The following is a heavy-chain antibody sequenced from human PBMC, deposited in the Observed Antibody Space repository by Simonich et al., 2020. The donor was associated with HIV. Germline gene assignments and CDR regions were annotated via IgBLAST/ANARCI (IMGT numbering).Heavy chain of an antibody. D-gene: IGHD3-16*01. CDR3: ASGGSISSVWADDY. CDR2: ISYDGSNK. J-gene: IGHJ4*02. CDR1: GFTFSSYA. V-gene: IGHV3-30*07. Sequence: QVQLVESGGGVVQPGRSLRLSCAASGFTFSSYAMHWVRQAPGKGLAWVEVISYDGSNKYYADSVKGRFTIARDKSKNTLYLQRNSLRAEDTAVYYCASGGSISSVWADDYWGQGTLVTVSS.